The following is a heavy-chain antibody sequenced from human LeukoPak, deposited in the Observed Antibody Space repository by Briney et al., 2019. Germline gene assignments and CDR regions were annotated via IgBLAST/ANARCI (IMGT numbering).Heavy chain of an antibody. CDR2: IWSDGTNE. Sequence: GGSLTLSCAASGFSFSTYGMHWVRRPPGKGLEWVAVIWSDGTNERYADSVKGRLTISRDNSQNTLFLQMNSLRAEDTAVYYCTGDKGSGSYLGAFDIWGQGTMVSVSS. CDR3: TGDKGSGSYLGAFDI. D-gene: IGHD3-10*01. V-gene: IGHV3-33*01. J-gene: IGHJ3*02. CDR1: GFSFSTYG.